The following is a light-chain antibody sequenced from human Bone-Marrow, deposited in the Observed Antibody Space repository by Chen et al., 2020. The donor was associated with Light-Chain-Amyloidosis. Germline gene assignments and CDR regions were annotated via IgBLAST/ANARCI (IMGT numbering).Light chain of an antibody. Sequence: SYVLTQPPSVSVAPGQTASITCGGNKIGSKSVHWYQQKPGQAPLLVVYDDSERPSGIPERFSGANSGNAASLTISRVEAGDEADYYCQVWDGSSDRYVFGAGTKVTVL. CDR2: DDS. V-gene: IGLV3-21*02. CDR1: KIGSKS. J-gene: IGLJ1*01. CDR3: QVWDGSSDRYV.